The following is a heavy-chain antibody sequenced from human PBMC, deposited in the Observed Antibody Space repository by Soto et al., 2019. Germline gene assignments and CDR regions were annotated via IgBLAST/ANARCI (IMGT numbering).Heavy chain of an antibody. CDR3: AKEPAKYCSGGSCYPTWYYYYGMDV. D-gene: IGHD2-15*01. CDR2: ISGSGGST. J-gene: IGHJ6*02. V-gene: IGHV3-23*01. CDR1: GFTFSSYA. Sequence: GGSLRLSCAASGFTFSSYAMSWVRQAPGKGLEWVSAISGSGGSTYYADSVKGRFTISRDDSKNTLYLQMNSLRAEDTAVYYCAKEPAKYCSGGSCYPTWYYYYGMDVWGQGTTVTVSS.